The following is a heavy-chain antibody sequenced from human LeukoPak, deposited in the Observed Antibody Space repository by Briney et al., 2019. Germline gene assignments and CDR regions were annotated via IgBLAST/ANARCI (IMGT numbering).Heavy chain of an antibody. D-gene: IGHD1-26*01. Sequence: SETLSLTCTVSGGSISSYYWSWIRQPAGKGLEWIGRIYTSGSTNYNPSLKSRVTMSVDTSKNQFSLKLSSVTAADTAVYYCARDWGALVGATTSYWFDPWGQGTLVTVSS. J-gene: IGHJ5*02. CDR3: ARDWGALVGATTSYWFDP. CDR1: GGSISSYY. CDR2: IYTSGST. V-gene: IGHV4-4*07.